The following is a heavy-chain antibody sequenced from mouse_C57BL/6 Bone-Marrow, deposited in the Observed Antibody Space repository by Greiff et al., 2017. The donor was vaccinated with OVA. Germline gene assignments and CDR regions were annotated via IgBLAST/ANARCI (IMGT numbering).Heavy chain of an antibody. D-gene: IGHD1-1*01. J-gene: IGHJ1*03. Sequence: EVKLQESGGGLVKPGGSLKLSCAASGFTFSDYGMHWVRQAPEKGLAWVAYISSGSSTIYYADTVKGRFTISRDNAKNTLFLQMTSLRSEDTAMYYCARFMGYYGSSYDWYFDVWGTGTTVTVSS. CDR2: ISSGSSTI. CDR1: GFTFSDYG. CDR3: ARFMGYYGSSYDWYFDV. V-gene: IGHV5-17*01.